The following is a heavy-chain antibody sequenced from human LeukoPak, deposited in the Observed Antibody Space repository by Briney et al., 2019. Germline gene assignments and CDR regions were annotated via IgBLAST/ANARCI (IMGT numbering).Heavy chain of an antibody. CDR1: GFTFSSYG. CDR3: ASTQEPGIAAAGGNWFDP. CDR2: ISYDGSNK. Sequence: GGSLRLSCAASGFTFSSYGMHWVRQAPGKGLEWVAVISYDGSNKYYADSVKGRFTISRDNSKNTLYLQMNSLRAEDTAVYYCASTQEPGIAAAGGNWFDPWGQGTLVTVSS. D-gene: IGHD6-13*01. V-gene: IGHV3-30*03. J-gene: IGHJ5*02.